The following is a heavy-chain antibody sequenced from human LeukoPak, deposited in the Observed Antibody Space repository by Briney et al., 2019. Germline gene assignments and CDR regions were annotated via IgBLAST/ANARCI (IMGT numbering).Heavy chain of an antibody. D-gene: IGHD5-12*01. CDR3: ARGVATITVSVYRRYNWFDP. CDR1: GGTFSSYA. Sequence: SVKVSCKASGGTFSSYAISWVRQAPGQGLEWMGRIIPILGIANYAQKFQGRVTNTADKSTSTAYMELSSLRSEDTAVYYCARGVATITVSVYRRYNWFDPWGQGTLVTVSS. V-gene: IGHV1-69*04. CDR2: IIPILGIA. J-gene: IGHJ5*02.